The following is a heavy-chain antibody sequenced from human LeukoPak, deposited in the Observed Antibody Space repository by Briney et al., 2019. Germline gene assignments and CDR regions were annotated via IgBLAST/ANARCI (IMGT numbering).Heavy chain of an antibody. D-gene: IGHD6-19*01. CDR2: INPNSGVA. V-gene: IGHV1-2*02. J-gene: IGHJ5*02. CDR1: GYTFTAYY. CDR3: AKPISGGLAVTADWFDP. Sequence: ASVKVSCKASGYTFTAYYMHWVRQAPGQGLEWMRWINPNSGVANYAQKFQGRVTMTRDTSISTAYMELSRLRSDDTAVYYCAKPISGGLAVTADWFDPWGQGTLVTVSS.